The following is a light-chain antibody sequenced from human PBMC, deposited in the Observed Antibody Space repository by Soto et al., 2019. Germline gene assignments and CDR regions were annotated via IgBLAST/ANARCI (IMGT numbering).Light chain of an antibody. J-gene: IGLJ1*01. CDR1: SSNIGSNT. V-gene: IGLV1-44*01. CDR2: SFN. CDR3: AVWDDSLNGYV. Sequence: QSVLTQPPSASGTPGQRVTISCSGSSSNIGSNTVNWYQQVPGTAPKLLMYSFNERPSGVPDRFSGSKSGNSASLAIRGLQVEDEADYYCAVWDDSLNGYVFGIGTKLTVL.